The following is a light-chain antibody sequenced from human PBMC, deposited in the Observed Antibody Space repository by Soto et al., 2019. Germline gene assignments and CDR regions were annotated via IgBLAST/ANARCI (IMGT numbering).Light chain of an antibody. CDR1: QTIFNW. Sequence: DIQMTQSPSTLSASVGDRVTITCRASQTIFNWLAWYQRKPGRAPNLLIYDASSLQSGVPSTFSGSGSGTEFTLTISSLEPEDFAVYYCQRRSNWSTTFGQGTKVDNK. J-gene: IGKJ1*01. CDR3: QRRSNWSTT. CDR2: DAS. V-gene: IGKV1-5*01.